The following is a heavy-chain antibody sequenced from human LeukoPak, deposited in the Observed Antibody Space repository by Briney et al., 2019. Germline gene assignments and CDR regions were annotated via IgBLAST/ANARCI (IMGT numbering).Heavy chain of an antibody. D-gene: IGHD2-2*02. CDR2: ISGSGGST. Sequence: GGSLRLSCAASGFTFSSYAMSWVRQAPGKGLEWVSAISGSGGSTYYADSVKGRFTISRDNSKNTLYLQMNSLRAEDTAVYYCAKSGIPDAIRSYYMDVWGKGTTVTVSS. CDR3: AKSGIPDAIRSYYMDV. V-gene: IGHV3-23*01. CDR1: GFTFSSYA. J-gene: IGHJ6*03.